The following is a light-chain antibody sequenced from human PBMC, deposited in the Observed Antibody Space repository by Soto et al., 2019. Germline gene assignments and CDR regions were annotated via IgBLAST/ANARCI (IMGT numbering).Light chain of an antibody. CDR2: GAS. CDR3: QQGHNWPLT. CDR1: QSISSE. J-gene: IGKJ2*01. Sequence: EIVMTQSPATLSVSPGESATPSCRSSQSISSELAGYQQKPGQPPRLLIYGASTRATGVPARFTGSGSGSDFTLTISGLQSEDFAVYYCQQGHNWPLTCGQGTRLEI. V-gene: IGKV3-15*01.